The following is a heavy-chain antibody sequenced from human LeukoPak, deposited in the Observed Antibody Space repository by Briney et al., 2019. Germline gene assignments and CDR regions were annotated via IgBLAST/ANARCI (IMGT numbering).Heavy chain of an antibody. CDR1: GFTFSDYY. CDR3: AKDLAWGLDY. J-gene: IGHJ4*02. D-gene: IGHD7-27*01. Sequence: GGSLRLSCVASGFTFSDYYMDWVRQAPGKGLEWVSAISGNGVGTYYADSVKGRFTISRDNSKNTLYLQMNNLRAEDTAVYYCAKDLAWGLDYWGQGTPVTVSS. V-gene: IGHV3-23*01. CDR2: ISGNGVGT.